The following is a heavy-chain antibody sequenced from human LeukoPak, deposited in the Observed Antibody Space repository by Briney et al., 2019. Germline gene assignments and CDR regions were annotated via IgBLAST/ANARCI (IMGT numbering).Heavy chain of an antibody. CDR2: ISGSGGST. CDR1: AFTFSNYW. Sequence: PGESLRLSCAGSAFTFSNYWMHWVRQVPGKGLEWVSAISGSGGSTYYADSVKGRFTISRDNSKNTLYLQMNSLRAEDTAVYYCAKDSQLLALDYWGQGTLVTVSS. V-gene: IGHV3-23*01. J-gene: IGHJ4*02. CDR3: AKDSQLLALDY. D-gene: IGHD2-2*01.